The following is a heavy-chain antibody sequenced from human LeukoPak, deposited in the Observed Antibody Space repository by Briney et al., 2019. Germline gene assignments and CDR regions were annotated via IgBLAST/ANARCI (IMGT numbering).Heavy chain of an antibody. V-gene: IGHV4-39*07. CDR1: GDSISSRSYY. Sequence: PSETLSLTCTVSGDSISSRSYYWSWIRQPPGKGLEWIGEINHSGSTNYNPSLKSRVTISVDTSKNQFSLKLSSVTAADTAVYYCARGSLWQQLVPNSALSPSRSVRSLHSDAFDIWGQGTMVTVSS. CDR3: ARGSLWQQLVPNSALSPSRSVRSLHSDAFDI. J-gene: IGHJ3*02. CDR2: INHSGST. D-gene: IGHD6-13*01.